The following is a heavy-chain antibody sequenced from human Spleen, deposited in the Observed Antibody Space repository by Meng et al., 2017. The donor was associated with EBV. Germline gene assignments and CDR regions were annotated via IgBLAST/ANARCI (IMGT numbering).Heavy chain of an antibody. CDR1: GYTFTNYG. J-gene: IGHJ4*02. V-gene: IGHV1-18*01. Sequence: QVHFVQFGAEVKKPGASVKVSCQASGYTFTNYGISWVRQAPGQGLEWMGWISAYSGTTYYAQKLQGRVTMTTDTSTSTAYMELRSLRSDDTAVYYCARDHDYGDYAPEYWGQGTLVTVSS. CDR3: ARDHDYGDYAPEY. D-gene: IGHD4-17*01. CDR2: ISAYSGTT.